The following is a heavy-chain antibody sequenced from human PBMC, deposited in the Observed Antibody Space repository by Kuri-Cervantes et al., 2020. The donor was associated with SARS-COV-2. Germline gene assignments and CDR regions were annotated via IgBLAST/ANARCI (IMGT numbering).Heavy chain of an antibody. D-gene: IGHD1-26*01. V-gene: IGHV3-11*03. CDR2: ISSSSSYT. Sequence: GESLKISCAASGFTFSDYYMSWIRQAPGKGLEWVSYISSSSSYTNYADSVKGRFTISRDNAKNSLYLQMNSLRAEDTAVYYCAVIQNSGSYSTRSSYVDYWGQGTLVTVSS. CDR3: AVIQNSGSYSTRSSYVDY. J-gene: IGHJ4*02. CDR1: GFTFSDYY.